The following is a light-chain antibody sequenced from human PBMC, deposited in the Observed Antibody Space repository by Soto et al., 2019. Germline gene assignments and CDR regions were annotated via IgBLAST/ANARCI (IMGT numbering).Light chain of an antibody. Sequence: DIQMTQSPSSLSASVGDRVTITCRASQGISSFLAWFQQKPGKAPKSLIYDASSLQSGVPSRFGGSGSDTHFTLTISSLQPEDFATYYCQQYHSYPASFGQGTKVEI. CDR3: QQYHSYPAS. J-gene: IGKJ1*01. CDR2: DAS. CDR1: QGISSF. V-gene: IGKV1-16*01.